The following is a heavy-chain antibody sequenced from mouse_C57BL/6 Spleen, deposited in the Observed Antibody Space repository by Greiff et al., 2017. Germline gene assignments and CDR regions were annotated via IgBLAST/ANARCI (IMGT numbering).Heavy chain of an antibody. Sequence: EVMLVESGGDLVKPGGSLKLSCAASGFTFSSYGMSWVRQTPDTRLEWVATISSGGSYTYYPDSVKGRFTISRDNAKNTLYLQMSSLKSEDTAMYYCARPYSNYFDYWGQGTTLTVSS. J-gene: IGHJ2*01. CDR1: GFTFSSYG. CDR3: ARPYSNYFDY. CDR2: ISSGGSYT. D-gene: IGHD2-5*01. V-gene: IGHV5-6*01.